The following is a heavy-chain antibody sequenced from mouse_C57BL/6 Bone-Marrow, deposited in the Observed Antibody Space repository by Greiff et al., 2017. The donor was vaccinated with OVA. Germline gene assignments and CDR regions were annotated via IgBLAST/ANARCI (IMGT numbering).Heavy chain of an antibody. CDR3: TREENGYGAWFAY. J-gene: IGHJ3*01. CDR1: GYTFTDYE. Sequence: QVQLKQSGAELVRPGASVTLSCKASGYTFTDYEMHWVKQTPVHGLEWIGAIDPETGGTAYNQKFKGKAILTADKSSSTAYMELRSLTSEDSAVYYCTREENGYGAWFAYWGQGTLVTVSA. V-gene: IGHV1-15*01. CDR2: IDPETGGT. D-gene: IGHD2-2*01.